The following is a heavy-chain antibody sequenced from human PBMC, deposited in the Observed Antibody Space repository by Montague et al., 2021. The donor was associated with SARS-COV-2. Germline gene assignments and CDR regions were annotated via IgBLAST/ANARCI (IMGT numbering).Heavy chain of an antibody. V-gene: IGHV4-59*01. Sequence: SGTLSLTCTVSGGSLSSDYWSWIRQPPGKGLEWIGYIYYRGSTNYNPSLKSRVTLSVDTSKNQFSLKVYSVTAADTAVYYCAREGQYNWFDAWGQGTLVTVSS. D-gene: IGHD1-14*01. CDR1: GGSLSSDY. CDR3: AREGQYNWFDA. CDR2: IYYRGST. J-gene: IGHJ5*02.